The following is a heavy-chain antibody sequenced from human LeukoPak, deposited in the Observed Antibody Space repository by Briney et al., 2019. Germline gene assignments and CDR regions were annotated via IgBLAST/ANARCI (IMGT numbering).Heavy chain of an antibody. CDR3: ARDCSSTSCYYRSRVDTAMVLGNCMDV. CDR2: IYYRGDT. CDR1: GGSISGLY. Sequence: SETLSLTCTVSGGSISGLYWSWIRQPPGRKLEWIGYIYYRGDTNYNPSLKSRVTISVDTSKNQFSLKLSSVTAADTAVYYCARDCSSTSCYYRSRVDTAMVLGNCMDVWGKGTTVTVSS. V-gene: IGHV4-59*11. J-gene: IGHJ6*03. D-gene: IGHD2-2*01.